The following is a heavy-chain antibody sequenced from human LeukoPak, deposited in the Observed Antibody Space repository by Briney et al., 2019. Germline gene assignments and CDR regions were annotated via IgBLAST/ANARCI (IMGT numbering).Heavy chain of an antibody. V-gene: IGHV4-34*01. CDR2: INRDGST. CDR3: ARRGVWIQLNFDL. J-gene: IGHJ4*02. CDR1: GGTFNDYY. Sequence: TSETLSLTCAVEGGTFNDYYWSWIRQSPGKGLEWIGEINRDGSTNYNPSLESRLTMSVDTTRKHVSLKMRSVTAADTAVYFCARRGVWIQLNFDLWGQGALVTVSS. D-gene: IGHD5-18*01.